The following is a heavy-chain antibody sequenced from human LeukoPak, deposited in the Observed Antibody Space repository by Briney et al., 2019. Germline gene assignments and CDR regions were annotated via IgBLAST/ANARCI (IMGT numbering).Heavy chain of an antibody. J-gene: IGHJ3*02. V-gene: IGHV3-74*01. Sequence: GGSLRLSCAASGFTFSSYWMHWVRQAPGKGLVWVSRVNTDGSSTSYADSVKGRFTISRDNAKNTLYLQMNSLRAEDTAVYYCASLPSVWSGGDAFDIWGQGTMVTVSS. D-gene: IGHD3-3*01. CDR3: ASLPSVWSGGDAFDI. CDR2: VNTDGSST. CDR1: GFTFSSYW.